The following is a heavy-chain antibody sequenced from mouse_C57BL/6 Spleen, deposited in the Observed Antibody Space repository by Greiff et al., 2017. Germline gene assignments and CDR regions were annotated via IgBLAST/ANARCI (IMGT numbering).Heavy chain of an antibody. Sequence: QVHVKQSGPGLVQPSQSLSITCTVSGFSLTSYGVHWVRQSPGKGLEWLGVIWSGGSTDYNAAFISRLSISKDNSKSQVFFKMNSLQADDTAIYYCARGGNYLYYYAMDYWGQGTSVTVSS. V-gene: IGHV2-2*01. D-gene: IGHD2-1*01. CDR3: ARGGNYLYYYAMDY. J-gene: IGHJ4*01. CDR2: IWSGGST. CDR1: GFSLTSYG.